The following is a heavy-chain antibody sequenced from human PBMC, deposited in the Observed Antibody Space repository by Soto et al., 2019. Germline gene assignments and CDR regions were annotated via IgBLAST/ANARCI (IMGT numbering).Heavy chain of an antibody. Sequence: SELLSVTCSVADGSITANYWSRIRQNPGKGLEWIGYIYYSGSTNYNPSLKSRVTISVDTSKNQFSLKLSSVTAADTAVYYCARVYDILTGYYKDPYYYYGMDVWGQGTTVTVSS. D-gene: IGHD3-9*01. J-gene: IGHJ6*02. CDR2: IYYSGST. CDR3: ARVYDILTGYYKDPYYYYGMDV. V-gene: IGHV4-59*01. CDR1: DGSITANY.